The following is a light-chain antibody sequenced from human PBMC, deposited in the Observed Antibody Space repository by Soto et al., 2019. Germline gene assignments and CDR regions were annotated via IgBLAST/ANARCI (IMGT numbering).Light chain of an antibody. CDR2: GAS. J-gene: IGKJ4*01. CDR1: QSVSRNY. V-gene: IGKV3-20*01. CDR3: QQYDSSPPT. Sequence: EIVLTQSPGTLSLSPGERATLSCRASQSVSRNYLAWYQHKPGQAPRLLIYGASSRATGIPDRYSGSGSGTDFMLTISRLEPEDFAVYYCQQYDSSPPTFGGGTKVEIK.